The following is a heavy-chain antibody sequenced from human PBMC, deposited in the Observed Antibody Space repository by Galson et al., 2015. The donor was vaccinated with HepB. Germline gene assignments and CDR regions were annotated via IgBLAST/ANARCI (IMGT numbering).Heavy chain of an antibody. CDR2: IDPRDSST. J-gene: IGHJ5*02. Sequence: QSGAEVKKPGESLTISCKGSGYSFTTYWISWVRQMPGKGLAWMGRIDPRDSSTNYSPSFQGHVTMSVDKSINTAYLQWSSLKASDTAMYYCARHLVDAYNWRNWFDPWGQGTLVTVSS. V-gene: IGHV5-10-1*01. D-gene: IGHD5-24*01. CDR1: GYSFTTYW. CDR3: ARHLVDAYNWRNWFDP.